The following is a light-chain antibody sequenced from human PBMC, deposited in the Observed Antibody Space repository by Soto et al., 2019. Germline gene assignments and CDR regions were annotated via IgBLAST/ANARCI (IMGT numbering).Light chain of an antibody. Sequence: AIQLTQSPSSLSASVGDRVTITCRASQGFSSGLAWFQQKPGKAPKLLIYDASTLESGVPSRFSGSESGTDFTLTISGLQPEDFATYYCQQFDTYSIIFGQGTRLEMK. V-gene: IGKV1-13*02. CDR3: QQFDTYSII. CDR2: DAS. CDR1: QGFSSG. J-gene: IGKJ5*01.